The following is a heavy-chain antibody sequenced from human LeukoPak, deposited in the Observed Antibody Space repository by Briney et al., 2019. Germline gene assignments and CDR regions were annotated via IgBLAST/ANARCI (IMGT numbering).Heavy chain of an antibody. CDR2: INWNGGST. D-gene: IGHD6-13*01. V-gene: IGHV3-20*04. CDR3: ARSRDSSSWYLYYYYYMDV. J-gene: IGHJ6*03. CDR1: GFTFDDYG. Sequence: GGSLRLSCAASGFTFDDYGMSWVRQAPGKGLEWVSGINWNGGSTGYADSVKGRFTISRDNAKDSLYLQMNSLRAEDTALYYCARSRDSSSWYLYYYYYMDVWGKGTTVTVSS.